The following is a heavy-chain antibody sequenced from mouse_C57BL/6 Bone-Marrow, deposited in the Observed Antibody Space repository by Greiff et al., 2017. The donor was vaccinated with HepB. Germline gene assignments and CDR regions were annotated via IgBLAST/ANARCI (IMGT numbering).Heavy chain of an antibody. Sequence: VQLQPGAELVKPGASVKMSCKASGYTFTSYWITWVKQRPGQGLEWIGDIYPGSGSTNYNEKFKSKATLTVDTSSSTAYMQLSSLTSEDSAVYYCARRGAYYSNYGFDYWGQGTTLTVSS. CDR1: GYTFTSYW. D-gene: IGHD2-5*01. CDR2: IYPGSGST. J-gene: IGHJ2*01. V-gene: IGHV1-55*01. CDR3: ARRGAYYSNYGFDY.